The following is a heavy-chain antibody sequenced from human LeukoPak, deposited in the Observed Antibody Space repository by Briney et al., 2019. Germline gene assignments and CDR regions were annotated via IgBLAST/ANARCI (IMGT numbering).Heavy chain of an antibody. V-gene: IGHV3-74*01. J-gene: IGHJ1*01. CDR3: GRGVGGLQH. CDR2: INSDGSST. D-gene: IGHD2-15*01. CDR1: GLTFSSYW. Sequence: PGGSLRLSCAASGLTFSSYWMHWVRQAPGKGLVWVSRINSDGSSTSYADSVKGRFTISRDNAKNTLYLQMNSLRAEDTAVCYCGRGVGGLQHWGQGTLVTVSS.